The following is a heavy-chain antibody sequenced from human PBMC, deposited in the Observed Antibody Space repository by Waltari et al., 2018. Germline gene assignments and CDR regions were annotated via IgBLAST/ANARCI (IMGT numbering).Heavy chain of an antibody. CDR3: ARVPAAIYYYYMDV. CDR2: IKQDGSEK. J-gene: IGHJ6*03. V-gene: IGHV3-7*01. Sequence: EVQLVESGGGLVQPGGSLRLSCAASGFTFSSYWMSWVRLAPGKGLEWVANIKQDGSEKYYVDSVKGRFTISRDNAKNSLYLQMNSLRAEDTAVYYCARVPAAIYYYYMDVWGKGTTVTVSS. CDR1: GFTFSSYW. D-gene: IGHD2-2*01.